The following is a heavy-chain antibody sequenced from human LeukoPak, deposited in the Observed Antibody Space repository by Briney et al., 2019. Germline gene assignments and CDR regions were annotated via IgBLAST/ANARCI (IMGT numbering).Heavy chain of an antibody. Sequence: GGSLRLSCAASGFTFSSYAMSWVRQAPGKGLEWVSAISSNGGSTYYANSVKGRFTISRDNSKNTLYLQMGSLRGEDMAVYYCARRSGGSCYDYWGQGTLVTVSS. CDR1: GFTFSSYA. CDR3: ARRSGGSCYDY. CDR2: ISSNGGST. J-gene: IGHJ4*02. V-gene: IGHV3-64*01. D-gene: IGHD2-15*01.